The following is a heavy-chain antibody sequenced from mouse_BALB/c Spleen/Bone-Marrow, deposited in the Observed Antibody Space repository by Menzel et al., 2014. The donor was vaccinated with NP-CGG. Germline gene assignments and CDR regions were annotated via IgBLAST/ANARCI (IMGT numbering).Heavy chain of an antibody. Sequence: EVQLQQSGPELVKPGASVKMSCKASGYTFTGYVMHWVKQKPGQGLEWIGYINPYSDGAKYNEKFKGKATLTSDKSSSTAYMELSSLTSKDSAVYYCAREGGLRRGDYYVMDYWGQGTSVTVSS. CDR1: GYTFTGYV. D-gene: IGHD2-4*01. CDR2: INPYSDGA. V-gene: IGHV1-14*01. J-gene: IGHJ4*01. CDR3: AREGGLRRGDYYVMDY.